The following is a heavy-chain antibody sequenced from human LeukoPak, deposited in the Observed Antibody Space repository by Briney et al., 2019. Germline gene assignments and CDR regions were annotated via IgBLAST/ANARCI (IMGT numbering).Heavy chain of an antibody. CDR2: ISYDGSNK. CDR3: AREAIVGATRGNWFDP. CDR1: GFTFSSYA. V-gene: IGHV3-30-3*01. Sequence: GRSLRLSCAASGFTFSSYAMHWVRQAPGKGLEWVAVISYDGSNKYYADSVKGRFTISRDNSKNTLYLQMNSLRAEDTAVYYCAREAIVGATRGNWFDPWGQGTLVTVSS. J-gene: IGHJ5*02. D-gene: IGHD1-26*01.